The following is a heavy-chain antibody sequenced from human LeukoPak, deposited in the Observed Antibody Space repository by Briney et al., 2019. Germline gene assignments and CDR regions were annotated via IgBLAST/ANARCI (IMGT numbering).Heavy chain of an antibody. CDR3: ARHSYDFWSGYDYNYFDY. Sequence: SETLSLTCTVSAGSISSGSYCWGWIRQPPGKGLEWIGSIYYSGSTYYNPSLMSRVTISVDTSKNHFSLKLGSVTAADTAVYYCARHSYDFWSGYDYNYFDYWGQGTLVTVSS. CDR2: IYYSGST. D-gene: IGHD3-3*01. J-gene: IGHJ4*02. V-gene: IGHV4-39*01. CDR1: AGSISSGSYC.